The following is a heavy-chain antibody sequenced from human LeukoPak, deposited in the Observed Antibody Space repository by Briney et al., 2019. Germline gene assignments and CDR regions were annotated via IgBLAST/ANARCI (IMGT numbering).Heavy chain of an antibody. J-gene: IGHJ4*02. D-gene: IGHD3-10*01. CDR2: INHSGST. V-gene: IGHV4-34*01. CDR3: ARQYGSGSVWVYFDY. CDR1: GGSFSGYY. Sequence: SETLSLTCAVYGGSFSGYYWSWIRQPPGKGLEWIGEINHSGSTNYNPSLKSRVTMSVDTSKNQSSLKLSSVTAADTAVYYCARQYGSGSVWVYFDYWGQGTLVTVSS.